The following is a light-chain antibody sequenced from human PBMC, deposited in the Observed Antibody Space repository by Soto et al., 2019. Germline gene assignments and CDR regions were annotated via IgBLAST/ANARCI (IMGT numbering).Light chain of an antibody. CDR1: QSISSW. CDR3: QQYNSYWT. Sequence: DIQMTQSPSTLSASVGDRVTITCRASQSISSWLAWYQQKPVKAPKLLIYDASSLESGVPSRFIGSGSGTEFTLTISSLQPDDFATYYCQQYNSYWTFGQGTKVEIK. J-gene: IGKJ1*01. V-gene: IGKV1-5*01. CDR2: DAS.